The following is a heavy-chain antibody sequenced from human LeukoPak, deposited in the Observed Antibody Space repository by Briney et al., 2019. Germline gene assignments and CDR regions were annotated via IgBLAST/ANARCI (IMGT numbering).Heavy chain of an antibody. CDR3: AKAARYYYDSSGYYLDY. CDR2: ISGSGGST. V-gene: IGHV3-23*01. J-gene: IGHJ4*02. Sequence: GGSLRLSCAASGFTFSSYAMSWVRQAPGKGLEWVSAISGSGGSTYYADSVEGRFTISRDNSKNTLYLQMNSLRAEDTAVYYCAKAARYYYDSSGYYLDYWGQGTLVTVSS. D-gene: IGHD3-22*01. CDR1: GFTFSSYA.